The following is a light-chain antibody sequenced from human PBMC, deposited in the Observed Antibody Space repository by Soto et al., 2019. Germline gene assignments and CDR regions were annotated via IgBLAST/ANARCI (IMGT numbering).Light chain of an antibody. J-gene: IGLJ1*01. V-gene: IGLV2-8*01. Sequence: QSALTQPPSASGSPGQSVTISCTGTTSDVGGYNYVSWYQLHPDKVPKLIIYEVNKRPSGVPDRFSGSKSGSTASLTVSGLQAEDEAEYYCSLYTTASTYVFGTGTKLTVL. CDR1: TSDVGGYNY. CDR3: SLYTTASTYV. CDR2: EVN.